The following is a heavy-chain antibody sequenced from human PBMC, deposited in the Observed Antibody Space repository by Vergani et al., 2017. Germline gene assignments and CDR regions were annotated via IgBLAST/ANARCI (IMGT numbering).Heavy chain of an antibody. CDR1: GFTFSNSAV. D-gene: IGHD6-25*01. CDR2: ICHTEDT. Sequence: VHLLESGGGLVQSGGSLRLSCAASGFTFSNSAVSWVRQAPGKGLEWIGEICHTEDTKYSPSLKSRVTVSVDESRNLFSLRLNSVTAADTAVYYCARVDTQVPATSHFYYMDVWGKGTTVVVSS. V-gene: IGHV4-4*02. J-gene: IGHJ6*03. CDR3: ARVDTQVPATSHFYYMDV.